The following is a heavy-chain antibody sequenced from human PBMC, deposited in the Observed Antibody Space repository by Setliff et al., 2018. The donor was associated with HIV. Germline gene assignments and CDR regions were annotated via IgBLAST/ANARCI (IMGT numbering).Heavy chain of an antibody. V-gene: IGHV4-34*01. CDR1: GGSFSGNF. CDR2: INHSGVS. J-gene: IGHJ4*02. D-gene: IGHD7-27*01. Sequence: SQTLSLTCAVYGGSFSGNFWSWIRQPPGKGLEWIGEINHSGVSNYNPSLKDRVTISVDTSKSQFSLRLTSVSVADTAVYYCARRPGEFDYWGQGTLVTVSS. CDR3: ARRPGEFDY.